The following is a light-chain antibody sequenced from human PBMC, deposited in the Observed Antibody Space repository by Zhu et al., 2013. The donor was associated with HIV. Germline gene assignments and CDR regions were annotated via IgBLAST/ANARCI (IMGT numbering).Light chain of an antibody. V-gene: IGKV2-28*01. Sequence: DIVMTQSPLSLPVTPGEPASISCRSSQSLLHSNGYKYLDWYLQKPGQSPQLLIYLGSNRASGVPDRFSGSGSGTDFTLHISRVEAEDVGVYYCMEALQTPRTFGGGTKVEIK. CDR3: MEALQTPRT. CDR1: QSLLHSNGYKY. J-gene: IGKJ4*01. CDR2: LGS.